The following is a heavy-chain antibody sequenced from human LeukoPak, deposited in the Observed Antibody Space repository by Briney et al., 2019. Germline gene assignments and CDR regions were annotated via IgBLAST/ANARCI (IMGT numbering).Heavy chain of an antibody. CDR1: GFTFSNVG. CDR2: IKSKTDGGTT. CDR3: TPSIAVAGSLDY. V-gene: IGHV3-15*01. Sequence: GGSLRLSCAASGFTFSNVGMSWVRQAPGKGLEWVGRIKSKTDGGTTDYAAPVKGRFTISRDDSKNTLNLQMNSLKTEDTAVYYCTPSIAVAGSLDYWGQGTLVTVSS. J-gene: IGHJ4*02. D-gene: IGHD6-19*01.